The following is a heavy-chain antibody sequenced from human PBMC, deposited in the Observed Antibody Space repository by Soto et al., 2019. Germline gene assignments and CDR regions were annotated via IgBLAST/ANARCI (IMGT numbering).Heavy chain of an antibody. D-gene: IGHD3-3*01. Sequence: ASVKVSCKASGYTFTSYDINWVRQATGQGLEWMGWMNPNSGNTGYAQKFQGRVTMTRNTSISTAYMELSSLRSEDTAVYYCARGSRYDFWSGYPGPYYYYGMDVWGQGTTVTVSS. CDR3: ARGSRYDFWSGYPGPYYYYGMDV. J-gene: IGHJ6*02. CDR1: GYTFTSYD. CDR2: MNPNSGNT. V-gene: IGHV1-8*01.